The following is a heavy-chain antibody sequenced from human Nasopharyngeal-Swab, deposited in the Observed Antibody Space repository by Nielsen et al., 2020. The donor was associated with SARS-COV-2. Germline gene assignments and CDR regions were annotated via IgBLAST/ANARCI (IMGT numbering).Heavy chain of an antibody. CDR2: ISYDGSNK. CDR1: GFTFSSYG. V-gene: IGHV3-30*18. D-gene: IGHD2-21*01. J-gene: IGHJ6*03. CDR3: AKDHCGGFYYYYMDV. Sequence: GASLKISCAASGFTFSSYGMHWVRQAPGKGLEWVAVISYDGSNKYYAASVKGRFTISRDNSKNTLYLQMNSLRAEDTAVYYCAKDHCGGFYYYYMDVWGKGTTVTVSS.